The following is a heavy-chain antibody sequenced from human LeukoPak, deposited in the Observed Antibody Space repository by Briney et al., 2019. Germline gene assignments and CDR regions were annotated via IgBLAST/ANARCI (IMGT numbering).Heavy chain of an antibody. J-gene: IGHJ4*02. Sequence: GGSLRLSCAVSGFTVSSNYMNWVRQAPGKGLEWVSVIYSGGTTYYADSVKGRFTISRDNSKNTLYLQMKSLRAEDTAVYYCASQWELRYWGQGTLVTVSS. D-gene: IGHD1-26*01. CDR2: IYSGGTT. CDR3: ASQWELRY. CDR1: GFTVSSNY. V-gene: IGHV3-53*01.